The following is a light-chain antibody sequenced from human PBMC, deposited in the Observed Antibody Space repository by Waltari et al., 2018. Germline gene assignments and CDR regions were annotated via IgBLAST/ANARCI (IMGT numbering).Light chain of an antibody. Sequence: EVVMTQSPATLSVSPGERATLSCRANQSVSTNLAWYQQKPGQAPRLLIYGASTRAAGLPARFSGSGSGTEFTLTISSLQSEDFAVYYCQQYNYWYSFGQGTKLEMK. J-gene: IGKJ2*03. CDR2: GAS. CDR1: QSVSTN. V-gene: IGKV3-15*01. CDR3: QQYNYWYS.